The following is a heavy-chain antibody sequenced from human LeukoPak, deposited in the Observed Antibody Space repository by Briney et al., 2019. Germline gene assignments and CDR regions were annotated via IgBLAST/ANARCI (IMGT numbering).Heavy chain of an antibody. V-gene: IGHV4-59*01. J-gene: IGHJ5*02. D-gene: IGHD4-17*01. CDR3: ARGYGDYLNWFDP. Sequence: PSETLSLTCTVSGGSISSYYWSWIRQPPGKGLEWIGYIYYSGSTNYNPSLKSRVTISVDTSKNQFSLKLSSVTAADTAVYYCARGYGDYLNWFDPWGQGTLVTVSS. CDR2: IYYSGST. CDR1: GGSISSYY.